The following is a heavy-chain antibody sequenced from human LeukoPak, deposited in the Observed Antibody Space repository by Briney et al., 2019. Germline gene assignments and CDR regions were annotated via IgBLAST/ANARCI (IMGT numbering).Heavy chain of an antibody. J-gene: IGHJ4*02. CDR1: GGSFSAHY. Sequence: SETLSLTCAVYGGSFSAHYWSWIRQPPGKGLEWIGEINHSGSSNYNPSLKSRVTISVDTSKNQFSLKLSSVTAADTAVYYCASFYSGSPYFDYWGQGTLVTVSS. D-gene: IGHD6-6*01. CDR2: INHSGSS. V-gene: IGHV4-34*01. CDR3: ASFYSGSPYFDY.